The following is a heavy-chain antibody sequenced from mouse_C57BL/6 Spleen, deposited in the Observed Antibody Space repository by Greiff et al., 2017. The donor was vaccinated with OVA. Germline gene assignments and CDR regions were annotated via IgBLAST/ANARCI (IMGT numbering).Heavy chain of an antibody. CDR1: GYSITSGYY. CDR2: ISYDGSN. J-gene: IGHJ3*01. Sequence: EVKLQESGPGLVKPSQSLSLTCSVTGYSITSGYYWNWIRQFPGNKLEWMGYISYDGSNNYNPSLKNRISITRDTSKNQFFLKLNSVTTEDTATYYCARDGYGSPFAYWGQGTLVTVSA. CDR3: ARDGYGSPFAY. V-gene: IGHV3-6*01. D-gene: IGHD1-1*01.